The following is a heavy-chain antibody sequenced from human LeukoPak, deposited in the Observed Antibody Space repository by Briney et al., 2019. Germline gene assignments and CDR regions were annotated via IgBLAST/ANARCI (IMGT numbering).Heavy chain of an antibody. Sequence: ASVKVSCKASGYTFTSYDINWVRQATGQGLEWMGWMNPNSGNTGYAQKFQGRVTMTRNTSISTAYMELSSLRSGDTAVYYCARDPSGYGYGPLDYWGQGTLVTVSS. J-gene: IGHJ4*02. D-gene: IGHD5-18*01. CDR2: MNPNSGNT. CDR3: ARDPSGYGYGPLDY. V-gene: IGHV1-8*01. CDR1: GYTFTSYD.